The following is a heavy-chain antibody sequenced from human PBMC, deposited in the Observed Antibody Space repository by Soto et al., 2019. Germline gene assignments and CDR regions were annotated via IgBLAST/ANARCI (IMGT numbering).Heavy chain of an antibody. CDR2: ISGSGGST. D-gene: IGHD2-15*01. Sequence: GGSLRLSCAASGFTFSNHDMHWVRQAPGKGLEWVSAISGSGGSTYYGDSVKGRFTISRDNSKNTLYLQMNSLRAEDTAVYYCAKRNCSGGTCYPMDCWGQGTLVTVSS. CDR1: GFTFSNHD. V-gene: IGHV3-23*01. CDR3: AKRNCSGGTCYPMDC. J-gene: IGHJ4*02.